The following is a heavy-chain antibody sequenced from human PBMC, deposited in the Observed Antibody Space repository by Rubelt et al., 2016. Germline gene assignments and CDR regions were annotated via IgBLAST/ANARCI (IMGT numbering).Heavy chain of an antibody. CDR3: ARHGGYKPFDY. Sequence: QLQLQESGPGLVKPSETLSLTCTVSGGSIGSRADYWWGWIRQPPGKGLEWIGNIYYNGNTYYSPSLKSRVTVSVDTSKNQFARQLSSVTAADTAIYYCARHGGYKPFDYWGQGALVTVSS. CDR1: GGSIGSRADY. D-gene: IGHD5-18*01. CDR2: IYYNGNT. J-gene: IGHJ4*02. V-gene: IGHV4-39*01.